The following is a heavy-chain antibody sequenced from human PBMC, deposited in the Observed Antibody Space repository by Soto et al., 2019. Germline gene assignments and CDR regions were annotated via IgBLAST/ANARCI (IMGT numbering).Heavy chain of an antibody. D-gene: IGHD2-2*02. J-gene: IGHJ6*02. V-gene: IGHV3-30-3*01. CDR1: GFTFSSYA. CDR3: ASLGYCSSTSCYNYYYYGMDV. CDR2: ISYDGSNK. Sequence: LRLSCAASGFTFSSYAIHWVRQSPGKVLDWVAVISYDGSNKYYADSVKGRFTISRDNSKNTLYLQMNSLRAEDTAVYYCASLGYCSSTSCYNYYYYGMDVWGQGTTVTVSS.